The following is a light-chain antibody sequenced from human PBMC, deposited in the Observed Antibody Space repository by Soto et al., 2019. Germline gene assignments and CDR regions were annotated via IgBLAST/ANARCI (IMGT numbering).Light chain of an antibody. CDR2: EVN. V-gene: IGLV2-14*01. Sequence: QSALTQPASMSGSPGQSSTISCTGTRSDICAYGYVSWFQQHPGKAPKLMISEVNNRPSGVSNRFSGSESGNTAYLTISGLQVEDEAEYFCLSFTTTSTHVFGTGTKVTVL. J-gene: IGLJ1*01. CDR1: RSDICAYGY. CDR3: LSFTTTSTHV.